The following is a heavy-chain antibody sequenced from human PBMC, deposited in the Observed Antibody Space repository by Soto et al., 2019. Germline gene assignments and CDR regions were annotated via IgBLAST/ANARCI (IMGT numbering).Heavy chain of an antibody. V-gene: IGHV3-48*01. CDR3: ARDKDTAMVHKWLHPLDY. Sequence: GGSLRLSCAASGFTFSSYSMNWVRQAPGKGLEWVSYISSSSSTIYYADSVKGRFTISRDNAKNSLYLQMNSLRAEDTAVYYCARDKDTAMVHKWLHPLDYWGQGTLVTVSS. J-gene: IGHJ4*02. D-gene: IGHD5-18*01. CDR1: GFTFSSYS. CDR2: ISSSSSTI.